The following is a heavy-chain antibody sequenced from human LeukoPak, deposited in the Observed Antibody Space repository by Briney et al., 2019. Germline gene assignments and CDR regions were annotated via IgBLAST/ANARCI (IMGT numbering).Heavy chain of an antibody. J-gene: IGHJ4*02. Sequence: GGSLRLSCAASGFTPSSYWTHWVRQAPGEGLGWVSRINSDGSSTSYADSVKGRYIISRNNAKNTLYQQMNSLRAEDTTVYYWATGYSSGWYNYWGQGTLVTASS. CDR3: ATGYSSGWYNY. V-gene: IGHV3-74*01. CDR1: GFTPSSYW. CDR2: INSDGSST. D-gene: IGHD6-19*01.